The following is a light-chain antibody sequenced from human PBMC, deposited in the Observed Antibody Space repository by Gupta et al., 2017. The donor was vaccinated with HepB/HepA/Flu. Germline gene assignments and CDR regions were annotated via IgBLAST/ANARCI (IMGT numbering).Light chain of an antibody. Sequence: QSALTQPASVSGSPGQSITISCTGTSSDVGSYNYVSWYQQHPGKSPNLMVYDVSNRPSWISTRFAGSKSGNTASLTISGLQADDEADYYCSSYTRSTTRVFGGGTKVTVL. CDR1: SSDVGSYNY. CDR2: DVS. CDR3: SSYTRSTTRV. V-gene: IGLV2-14*03. J-gene: IGLJ3*02.